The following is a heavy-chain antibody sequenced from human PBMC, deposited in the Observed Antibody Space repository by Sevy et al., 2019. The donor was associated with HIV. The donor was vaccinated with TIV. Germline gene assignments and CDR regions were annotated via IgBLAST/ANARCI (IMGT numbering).Heavy chain of an antibody. Sequence: GGSLRLSCAASGFTFSNYWMTWVRQAPGKGLEWVANIKRDGSEKYYVDSVKGRFTISRDNSKNMLYLQMNSLRTEDTAVYYCARDRKVVLVVYAIPFDAFDIWGQGTTVTVSS. CDR3: ARDRKVVLVVYAIPFDAFDI. J-gene: IGHJ3*02. CDR2: IKRDGSEK. V-gene: IGHV3-7*01. CDR1: GFTFSNYW. D-gene: IGHD2-8*02.